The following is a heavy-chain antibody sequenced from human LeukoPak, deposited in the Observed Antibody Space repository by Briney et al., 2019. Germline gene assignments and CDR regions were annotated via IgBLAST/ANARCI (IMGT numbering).Heavy chain of an antibody. CDR1: GGTFSSYA. V-gene: IGHV1-69*13. J-gene: IGHJ4*02. CDR3: ARIMGEYCSGGSCIDY. CDR2: IIPIFGTA. D-gene: IGHD2-15*01. Sequence: SVKVSCKASGGTFSSYAISWVRQAPGQGLEWMGGIIPIFGTANYAQKFQGRVTITADESRSTAYMELSSLRSEDTAVYYCARIMGEYCSGGSCIDYWGQGTLVTVSS.